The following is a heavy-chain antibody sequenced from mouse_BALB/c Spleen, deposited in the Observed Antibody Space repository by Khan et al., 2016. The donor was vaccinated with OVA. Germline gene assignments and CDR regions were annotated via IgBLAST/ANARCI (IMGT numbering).Heavy chain of an antibody. D-gene: IGHD1-1*01. CDR1: GFTFTSYG. CDR2: ISSDSNTI. CDR3: ATSYFYGYYFDY. J-gene: IGHJ2*01. Sequence: DVKLVESGGGLVQSGGSRKLSCAASGFTFTSYGMHWIRQAPEKGLEWVAYISSDSNTIYYADTVKGRFTISRDNPKNTLFLQMTSLRSGDTAMYFCATSYFYGYYFDYWGQGTTLTVSS. V-gene: IGHV5-17*02.